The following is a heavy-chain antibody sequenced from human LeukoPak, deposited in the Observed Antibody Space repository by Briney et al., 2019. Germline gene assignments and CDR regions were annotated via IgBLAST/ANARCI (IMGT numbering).Heavy chain of an antibody. CDR3: ARDFYDYVWGSSNNWFDP. V-gene: IGHV3-23*01. Sequence: GGSLRLSCAVSGFTFSSYAMSWVRQAPGKGLEWVSAISGSGGSTYYADSVKGRFTISRDNSKNTLYLQMNSLRAEDTAVYYCARDFYDYVWGSSNNWFDPWGQGTLVTVSS. D-gene: IGHD3-16*01. CDR2: ISGSGGST. CDR1: GFTFSSYA. J-gene: IGHJ5*02.